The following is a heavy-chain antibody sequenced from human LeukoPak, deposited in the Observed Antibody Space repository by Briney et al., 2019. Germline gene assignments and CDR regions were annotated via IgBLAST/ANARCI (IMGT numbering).Heavy chain of an antibody. V-gene: IGHV3-21*01. CDR2: ISSSSSYI. Sequence: GGSLRLSCAASGFTFSSYSMNWVRQAPGKGLEWVSSISSSSSYISYADSAKGRFTISRDNAKNSLYLQMNSLRAEDTAVYYCARAGGGYSYADYWGQGTLVTVSS. D-gene: IGHD5-18*01. J-gene: IGHJ4*02. CDR1: GFTFSSYS. CDR3: ARAGGGYSYADY.